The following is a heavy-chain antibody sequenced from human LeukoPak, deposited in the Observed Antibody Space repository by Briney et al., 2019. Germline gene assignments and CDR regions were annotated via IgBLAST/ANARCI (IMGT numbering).Heavy chain of an antibody. CDR2: ISSSGNTI. V-gene: IGHV3-48*03. CDR3: ARRSRGTGSWYYFDY. CDR1: GFTFSSYE. D-gene: IGHD3-10*01. J-gene: IGHJ4*02. Sequence: GGSLRLSCAASGFTFSSYEMNWVRQAPGKGLEWVSYISSSGNTIYYADSVKGRFTISRDNAKNSLYLQMNGLRAEDTAVYYCARRSRGTGSWYYFDYWGQGTLVTVSS.